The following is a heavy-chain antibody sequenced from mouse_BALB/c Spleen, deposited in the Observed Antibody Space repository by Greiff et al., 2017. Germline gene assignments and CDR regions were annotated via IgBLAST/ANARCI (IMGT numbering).Heavy chain of an antibody. J-gene: IGHJ3*01. V-gene: IGHV5-17*02. CDR2: ISSGSSTI. CDR3: AREGDYLAY. CDR1: GFTFSSFG. Sequence: EVKVVESGGGLVQPGGSRKLSCAASGFTFSSFGMHWVRQAPEKGLEWVAYISSGSSTIYYADTVKGRFTISRDNPKNTLFLQMTSLRSEDTAMYYCAREGDYLAYWGQGTLVTVSA. D-gene: IGHD2-4*01.